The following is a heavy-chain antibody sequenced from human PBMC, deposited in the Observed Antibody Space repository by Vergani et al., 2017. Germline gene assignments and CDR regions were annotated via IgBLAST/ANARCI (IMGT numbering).Heavy chain of an antibody. D-gene: IGHD3-22*01. CDR1: GGTFSSYA. V-gene: IGHV1-69*01. CDR2: IIPIFGTA. J-gene: IGHJ3*02. CDR3: ARDRPGYYDSSGAEGAFDI. Sequence: QVQLVQSGAEVKKPGSSVKVSCKASGGTFSSYAISWVRQAPGQGLEWMGWIIPIFGTANYAQKFQGRVTITADESTSTAYMELSSLRSEDTAVYYCARDRPGYYDSSGAEGAFDIWGQGTMVTVSS.